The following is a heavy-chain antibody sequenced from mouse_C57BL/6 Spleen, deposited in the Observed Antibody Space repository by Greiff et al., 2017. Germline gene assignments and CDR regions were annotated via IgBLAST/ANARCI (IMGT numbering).Heavy chain of an antibody. Sequence: QVQLQQPGTELVKPGASVKLSCKASGYTFTSYWMHWVKQRPGQGLEWIGNINPSNGGTNYNEKFKSKATLTVDKSSSTAYMQLSSLTSEDSAVYYCARWPSTMITTHYFDYWGQGTTLTVSS. CDR1: GYTFTSYW. J-gene: IGHJ2*01. CDR3: ARWPSTMITTHYFDY. V-gene: IGHV1-53*01. CDR2: INPSNGGT. D-gene: IGHD2-4*01.